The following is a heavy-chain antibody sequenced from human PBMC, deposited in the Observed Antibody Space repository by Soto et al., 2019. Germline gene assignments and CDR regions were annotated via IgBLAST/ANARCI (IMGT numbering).Heavy chain of an antibody. V-gene: IGHV4-4*02. Sequence: VSLTSGVSGGAMSSSSWGSWVRQPPGKGLEWIGEIYHSGSTNYNPSLKRRVTISVDKSKNQFSLKLSSVTAADTAVYYCARELTGLTGWDYGMYVWGQGPTVT. CDR2: IYHSGST. CDR1: GGAMSSSSW. D-gene: IGHD3-9*01. J-gene: IGHJ6*02. CDR3: ARELTGLTGWDYGMYV.